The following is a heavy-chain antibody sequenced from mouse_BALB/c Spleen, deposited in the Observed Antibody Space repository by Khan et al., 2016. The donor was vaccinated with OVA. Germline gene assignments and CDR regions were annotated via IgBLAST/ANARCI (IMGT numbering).Heavy chain of an antibody. Sequence: EVQLQESGPELMRPGSSVNISCKASGYSFTSYYIHWVKQSHGKSLEWIGYIDPFNGGTDYNQKFKGKATLTVDKSSNTAYMHHSSLTSEDSAVYYCARGTFDYWGQGTLVTVS. D-gene: IGHD3-3*01. V-gene: IGHV1S135*01. CDR3: ARGTFDY. CDR2: IDPFNGGT. CDR1: GYSFTSYY. J-gene: IGHJ3*01.